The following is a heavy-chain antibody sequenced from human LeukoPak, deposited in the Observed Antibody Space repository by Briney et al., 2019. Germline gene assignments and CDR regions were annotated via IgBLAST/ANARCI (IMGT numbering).Heavy chain of an antibody. J-gene: IGHJ4*02. CDR1: GFTFSNNY. V-gene: IGHV3-53*01. D-gene: IGHD3-22*01. Sequence: PGGSLRLSCAASGFTFSNNYMSWVRQAPGKGLEWVSVIYSGGSTYYTDSAKGRFTISRDNSKNTLYLQMNSLRAEDTAVYYCARAPLYDSSGYYGIDYWGQGTLVTVSS. CDR3: ARAPLYDSSGYYGIDY. CDR2: IYSGGST.